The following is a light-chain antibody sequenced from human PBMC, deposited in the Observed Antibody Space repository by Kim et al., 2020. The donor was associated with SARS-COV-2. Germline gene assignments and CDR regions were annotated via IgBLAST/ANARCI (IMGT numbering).Light chain of an antibody. J-gene: IGLJ2*01. CDR2: EDD. CDR3: QSYNRDNVI. Sequence: GKTVTISGTRSSGSMDDNYVQWYQQRPGGVPTTVIYEDDQRPSGVSDRFSGSIDNSSNSASLTISGLRTEDEADYYCQSYNRDNVIFGGGTQLTVL. V-gene: IGLV6-57*03. CDR1: SGSMDDNY.